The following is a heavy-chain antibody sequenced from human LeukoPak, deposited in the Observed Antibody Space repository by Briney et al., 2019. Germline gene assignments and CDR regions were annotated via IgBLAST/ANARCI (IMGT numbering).Heavy chain of an antibody. D-gene: IGHD3-22*01. Sequence: PGRSLRLSCAASGFTFSSYAMSWVRQAPGKGLVWVSAISGSGGSTYYADSVKGRFTISRDNSKNTLYLQMNSLRAEDTAVYYCAKVNEYYYDSGGFSDYWGQGTLVTVSS. CDR1: GFTFSSYA. CDR3: AKVNEYYYDSGGFSDY. J-gene: IGHJ4*02. CDR2: ISGSGGST. V-gene: IGHV3-23*01.